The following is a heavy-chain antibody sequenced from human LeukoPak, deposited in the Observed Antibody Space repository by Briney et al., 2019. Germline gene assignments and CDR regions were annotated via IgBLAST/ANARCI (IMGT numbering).Heavy chain of an antibody. CDR3: ARGGKDSNGYYYGSE. CDR2: IYYSGST. J-gene: IGHJ4*02. CDR1: GGSISSSSYY. D-gene: IGHD3-22*01. Sequence: PSETLSLTCTVSGGSISSSSYYWGWIRQPPGKGLEWIESIYYSGSTYYNPSLKSRVTISVDKSKNQFSLKLSSVTAADTAVYYCARGGKDSNGYYYGSEWGQGTLVTVSS. V-gene: IGHV4-39*07.